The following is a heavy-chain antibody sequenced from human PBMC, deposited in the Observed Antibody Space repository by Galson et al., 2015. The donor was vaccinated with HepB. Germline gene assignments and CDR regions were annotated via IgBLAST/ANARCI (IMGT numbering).Heavy chain of an antibody. D-gene: IGHD1-1*01. Sequence: SLRLSCAASGFTFSNAWMSWVRQAPGKGLEWVGRIKSKTDGGTTDYAAPVKGRFTISRDDSKNTLYLQMNSPKTEDTAVYYCTTDYNWSDYFDYWGQGTLVTVSS. CDR2: IKSKTDGGTT. CDR1: GFTFSNAW. CDR3: TTDYNWSDYFDY. V-gene: IGHV3-15*01. J-gene: IGHJ4*02.